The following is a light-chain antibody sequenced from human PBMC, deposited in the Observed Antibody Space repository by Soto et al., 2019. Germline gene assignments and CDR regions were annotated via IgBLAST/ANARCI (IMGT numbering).Light chain of an antibody. J-gene: IGKJ5*01. CDR2: GAS. CDR3: QQYGISPIT. Sequence: SPGTLSLSPGERATLSCRASQSVSSSYLAWYQQKPGQAPRLLIYGASSRATGIPDRFSGSGSGTDFTLTISRLEPEDFAVYYGQQYGISPITFGQGTRLEIK. CDR1: QSVSSSY. V-gene: IGKV3-20*01.